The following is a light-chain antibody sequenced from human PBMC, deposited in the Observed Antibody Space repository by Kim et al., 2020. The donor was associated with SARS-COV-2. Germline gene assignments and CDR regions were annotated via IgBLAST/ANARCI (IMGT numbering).Light chain of an antibody. CDR1: QSIINN. V-gene: IGKV3-15*01. Sequence: EIVMTQSPATLSVSPGERATLSCRASQSIINNLAWYQQKPGQAPRLLISGASTRAPGTPARFSGSGSGTEFTLTISSLQSEDFAIYYCQQYNRWPPITFGGGTKVDIK. CDR3: QQYNRWPPIT. CDR2: GAS. J-gene: IGKJ4*01.